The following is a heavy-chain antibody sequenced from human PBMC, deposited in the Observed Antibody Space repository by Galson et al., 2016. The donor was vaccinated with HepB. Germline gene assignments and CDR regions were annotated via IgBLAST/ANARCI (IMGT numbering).Heavy chain of an antibody. CDR1: GFTFSGSA. V-gene: IGHV3-73*01. J-gene: IGHJ4*02. D-gene: IGHD2-2*01. CDR2: IRSKANSYAT. CDR3: TVVVPAGPGGSSGNTGDY. Sequence: SLRLSCAASGFTFSGSATHWVRQASGKGLEWVGRIRSKANSYATAYAASVKGRFTISRDDSKNTAYLQMNSLKTEDTAVYYCTVVVPAGPGGSSGNTGDYWGQGTLVTVSS.